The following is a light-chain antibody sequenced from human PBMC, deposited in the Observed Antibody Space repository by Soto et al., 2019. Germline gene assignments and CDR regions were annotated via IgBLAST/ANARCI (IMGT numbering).Light chain of an antibody. Sequence: DIQMTQSPSTLSASVGDRVTITCRASQSISSWLAWYQQKPGKAPKLLIYKASSLKSGVPPRFRGSGSGTEFTITISGLQPDDFANYYCQQYSTYSWTFGQGDKVEIK. CDR1: QSISSW. V-gene: IGKV1-5*03. J-gene: IGKJ1*01. CDR2: KAS. CDR3: QQYSTYSWT.